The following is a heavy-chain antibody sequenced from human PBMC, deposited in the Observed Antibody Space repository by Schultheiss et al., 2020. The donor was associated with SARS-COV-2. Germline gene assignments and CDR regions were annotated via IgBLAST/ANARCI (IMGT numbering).Heavy chain of an antibody. J-gene: IGHJ4*02. CDR3: ATLMVYASEFDY. D-gene: IGHD2-8*01. Sequence: SETLSLTCTVSGGSISSYYWSWIRQPPGKGLEWIGYIYYSGSTNYNPSLKSRVTISVDTSKNQFSLKLSSVTAADTAVYHCATLMVYASEFDYWGQGTLVTVSS. V-gene: IGHV4-59*12. CDR1: GGSISSYY. CDR2: IYYSGST.